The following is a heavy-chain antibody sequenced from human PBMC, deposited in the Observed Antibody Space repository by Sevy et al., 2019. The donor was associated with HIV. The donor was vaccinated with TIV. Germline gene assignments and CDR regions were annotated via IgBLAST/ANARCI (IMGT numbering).Heavy chain of an antibody. CDR1: GFTFSDYD. Sequence: GGSLRLSCAASGFTFSDYDMNWVRQAPGKGLEWVSSISSRSSYIHYADSVKGRFTISRDNAKNSLFLQMHSLRAEDTAVYYCARALDYYDSNGFHYWGQGTLVTVSS. CDR2: ISSRSSYI. V-gene: IGHV3-21*01. D-gene: IGHD3-22*01. J-gene: IGHJ4*02. CDR3: ARALDYYDSNGFHY.